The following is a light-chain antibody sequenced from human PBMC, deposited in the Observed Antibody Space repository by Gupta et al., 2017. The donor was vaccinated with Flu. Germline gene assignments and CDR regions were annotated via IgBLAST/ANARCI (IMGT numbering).Light chain of an antibody. CDR1: QSHAYTNAIHY. Sequence: PVTLGQPPYISSRSSQSHAYTNAIHYLHSLQQRLVQAPRRLIYEGANRDSGVPDRFSGSGQGTDFTLKSSRAEDEAVAAYYGMRCTHPWTFGQGTRLEI. V-gene: IGKV2-30*01. CDR3: MRCTHPWT. CDR2: EGA. J-gene: IGKJ2*02.